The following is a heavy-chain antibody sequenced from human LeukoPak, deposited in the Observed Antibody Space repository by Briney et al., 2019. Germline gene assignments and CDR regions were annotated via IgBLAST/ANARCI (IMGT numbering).Heavy chain of an antibody. D-gene: IGHD6-13*01. J-gene: IGHJ4*02. CDR1: GFTFDDYA. CDR3: AKADKPSSSWIDY. V-gene: IGHV3-9*01. Sequence: QAGGSLRLSCAASGFTFDDYAMHWVRQAPGKGLEWVSGISWNSGSIGYADSVKGRFTISRDNAKNSLYLQMNSLRAEDTALYYCAKADKPSSSWIDYWGQGTLVTVSS. CDR2: ISWNSGSI.